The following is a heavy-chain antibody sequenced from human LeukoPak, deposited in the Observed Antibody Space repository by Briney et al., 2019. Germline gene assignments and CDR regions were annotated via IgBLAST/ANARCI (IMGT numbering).Heavy chain of an antibody. CDR2: TYYRSKWYN. Sequence: LSQTLSLTCAISGDSVSSNSVTWNWIRQSPSRGLEWLGRTYYRSKWYNDYAVSVKSRITINPDTSKNQFSLQLNSVTPEDTAVYYCARDKIWFGELLYSSFDPWGQGTLVTVSS. CDR1: GDSVSSNSVT. V-gene: IGHV6-1*01. J-gene: IGHJ5*02. D-gene: IGHD3-10*01. CDR3: ARDKIWFGELLYSSFDP.